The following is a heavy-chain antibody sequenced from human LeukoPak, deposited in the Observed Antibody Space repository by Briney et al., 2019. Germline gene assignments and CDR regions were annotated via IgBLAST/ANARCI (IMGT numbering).Heavy chain of an antibody. Sequence: SETLSLTCTVSGGSISGYHWSWIRQPAGKGLEWIGRIYTSGSTNYNPSLKSRVTMSVDTSRSQFSLKLSSVTAADTAVYYCARAQGVAAAERVFGYWGQGTLVTVSS. CDR1: GGSISGYH. CDR2: IYTSGST. D-gene: IGHD6-13*01. CDR3: ARAQGVAAAERVFGY. J-gene: IGHJ4*02. V-gene: IGHV4-4*07.